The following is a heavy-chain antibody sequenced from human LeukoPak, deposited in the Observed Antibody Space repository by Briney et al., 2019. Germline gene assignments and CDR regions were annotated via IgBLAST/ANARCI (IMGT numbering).Heavy chain of an antibody. CDR2: ISGGSDYI. D-gene: IGHD3-3*01. CDR3: AKETRFGWFDP. Sequence: GGSLRLSCAASGFMFNGYSMTWVRQAPGKGLEWVSYISGGSDYIYYTDSVKGRFTISRDNSKNTLYLQMNSLRAEDTAVYYCAKETRFGWFDPWGQGTLVTVSS. V-gene: IGHV3-21*04. J-gene: IGHJ5*02. CDR1: GFMFNGYS.